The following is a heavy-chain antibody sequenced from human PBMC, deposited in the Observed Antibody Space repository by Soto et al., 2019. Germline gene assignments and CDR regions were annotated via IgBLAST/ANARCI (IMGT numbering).Heavy chain of an antibody. CDR3: AGLQHRLYSSIWPHPPDS. CDR1: GYRFTNYW. Sequence: GESLKISCKGSGYRFTNYWIGWVRQMPGKGLEWMGIIYPGDSDTRYSPSFQGQVTISADKSISTAYVQWSSLKASDTARYYCAGLQHRLYSSIWPHPPDSWGRGPRATASS. CDR2: IYPGDSDT. D-gene: IGHD2-2*01. J-gene: IGHJ1*01. V-gene: IGHV5-51*01.